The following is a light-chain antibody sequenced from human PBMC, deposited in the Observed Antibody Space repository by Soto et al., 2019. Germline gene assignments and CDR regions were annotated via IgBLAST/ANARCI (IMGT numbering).Light chain of an antibody. CDR3: LQDYNYPRT. CDR2: GAS. V-gene: IGKV1-6*01. CDR1: QAIRSD. Sequence: AIQMTQSPSSLSASVGDRVTISCRASQAIRSDLAWYQQKPGTVPKLLIYGASTLQRGVPSRCSGSGSGTSFALTISSRQPEDSATYYCLQDYNYPRTFGQGTKV. J-gene: IGKJ1*01.